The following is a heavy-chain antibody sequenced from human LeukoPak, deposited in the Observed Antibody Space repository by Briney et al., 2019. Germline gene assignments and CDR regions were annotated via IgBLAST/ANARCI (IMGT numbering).Heavy chain of an antibody. D-gene: IGHD3-22*01. Sequence: GGSLRLSCAASGFTFSSYAMSWGREAPRERVEWGSAISGSGGTTYYADSVKGRFSISRDNFKNTLYLQMNSLRVEDTAVYYCAKDLGWSYDSSGYQDYWGQGTLVTVSS. V-gene: IGHV3-23*01. CDR2: ISGSGGTT. CDR1: GFTFSSYA. J-gene: IGHJ4*02. CDR3: AKDLGWSYDSSGYQDY.